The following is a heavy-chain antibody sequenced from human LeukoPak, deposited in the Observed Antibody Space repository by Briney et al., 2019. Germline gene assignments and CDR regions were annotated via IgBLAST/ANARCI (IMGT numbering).Heavy chain of an antibody. J-gene: IGHJ4*02. CDR3: ARDTCSGGSCYLGNY. CDR1: GYTFTSYG. CDR2: IGTYNGNT. D-gene: IGHD2-15*01. V-gene: IGHV1-18*01. Sequence: ASVKVSCKASGYTFTSYGISWVRQAPGQGLEWMGWIGTYNGNTNYAQKLQGRVTMTTDTSTSTAYMELRSLGSDDTAVYYCARDTCSGGSCYLGNYWGQGTLVTVSS.